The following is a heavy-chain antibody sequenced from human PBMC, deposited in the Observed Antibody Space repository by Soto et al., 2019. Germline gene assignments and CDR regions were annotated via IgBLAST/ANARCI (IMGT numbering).Heavy chain of an antibody. CDR3: ARVGARITMVRGMYYFDY. J-gene: IGHJ4*02. CDR2: INHSGST. D-gene: IGHD3-10*01. Sequence: SETLSLTCAVYGGSFSGYYWSWIRQPPGKGLERIGEINHSGSTNYNPSLKSRVTISVDTSKNQFSLKLSSVTAADTAVYYCARVGARITMVRGMYYFDYWGQGTLVTVSS. V-gene: IGHV4-34*01. CDR1: GGSFSGYY.